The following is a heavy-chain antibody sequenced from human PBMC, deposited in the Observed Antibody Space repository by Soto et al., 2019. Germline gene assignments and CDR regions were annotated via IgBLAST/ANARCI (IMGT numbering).Heavy chain of an antibody. D-gene: IGHD2-15*01. CDR1: GGSMSSFY. V-gene: IGHV4-4*07. J-gene: IGHJ5*02. CDR3: ARDSGGGWLDP. Sequence: PSETLSLTCVVSGGSMSSFYWSWIRQSADKGLEWIGRIYPTGITNYNPSLKSRVTMSIDTYKKQFSLKLRSGTAADTARYYCARDSGGGWLDPWGQGALVTVSS. CDR2: IYPTGIT.